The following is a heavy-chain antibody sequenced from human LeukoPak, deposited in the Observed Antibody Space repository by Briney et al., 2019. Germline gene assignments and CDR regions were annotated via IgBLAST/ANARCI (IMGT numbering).Heavy chain of an antibody. D-gene: IGHD6-6*01. V-gene: IGHV3-7*01. Sequence: GGSLRLSCAASGFPFSSYWMSWVRQAPGKRLEWVANINQDGSEKYYVDSVKGRFIISRDNARNSLFLQMNILTAEDTAIYYCVREGAYSTSSPAGYWGQGTLVSVSS. CDR2: INQDGSEK. CDR1: GFPFSSYW. CDR3: VREGAYSTSSPAGY. J-gene: IGHJ4*02.